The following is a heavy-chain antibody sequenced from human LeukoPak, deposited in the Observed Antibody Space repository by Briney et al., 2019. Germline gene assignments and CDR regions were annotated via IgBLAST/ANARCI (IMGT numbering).Heavy chain of an antibody. CDR1: GYTFSRAW. D-gene: IGHD1-1*01. J-gene: IGHJ4*02. Sequence: GGSLRLSCAGSGYTFSRAWMNWVRQIPGKGLECVGRIKSKIDGETRDYAAPVKDRFTISGDGSQNTLYLQMNSLKTEDTAVYYCTTGWTSTSHDGYWGQGTLVIVSS. CDR3: TTGWTSTSHDGY. CDR2: IKSKIDGETR. V-gene: IGHV3-15*07.